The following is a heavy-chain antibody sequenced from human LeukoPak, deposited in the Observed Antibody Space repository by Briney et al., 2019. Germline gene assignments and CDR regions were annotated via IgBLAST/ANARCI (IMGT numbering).Heavy chain of an antibody. J-gene: IGHJ5*02. CDR3: AKIEVGRFNP. CDR1: GASISSHY. Sequence: SETLSLTCTVTGASISSHYWCWIRQTPGTGLEWIGDIYDRGSTTYNPSLKSRVSISVDTSRNQFSLNLRSVTAADTAVYYCAKIEVGRFNPWGQGTLVTVSS. CDR2: IYDRGST. V-gene: IGHV4-59*11. D-gene: IGHD1-26*01.